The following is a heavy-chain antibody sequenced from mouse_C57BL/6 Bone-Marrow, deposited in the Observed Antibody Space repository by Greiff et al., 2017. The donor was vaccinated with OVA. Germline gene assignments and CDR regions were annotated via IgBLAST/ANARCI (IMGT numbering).Heavy chain of an antibody. CDR3: ASYDGYYDAMDY. Sequence: EVKLVESGGGLVKPGGSLKLSCAASGFTFSDYGMHWVRQAPEKGLEWVAYISSGSSTIYYADTGKGRFTISRDNAKNTLFLQMTSLRSEDTAMYYCASYDGYYDAMDYWGQGTSVTVSS. V-gene: IGHV5-17*01. J-gene: IGHJ4*01. D-gene: IGHD2-3*01. CDR1: GFTFSDYG. CDR2: ISSGSSTI.